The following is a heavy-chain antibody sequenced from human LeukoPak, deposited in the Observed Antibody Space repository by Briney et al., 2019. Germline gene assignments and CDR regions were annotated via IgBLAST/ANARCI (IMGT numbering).Heavy chain of an antibody. D-gene: IGHD3-22*01. CDR2: ISSSSSTI. Sequence: KSGGSLRLSCAASGFTFSDYYMSWIRQAPGKGLEWVSYISSSSSTIYYADSVRGRFTISRDNAKNSLYLQMNSLRAEDTAVYYCTREDTYYYDSSGYRLDYWGQGTLVTVSS. V-gene: IGHV3-11*01. J-gene: IGHJ4*02. CDR1: GFTFSDYY. CDR3: TREDTYYYDSSGYRLDY.